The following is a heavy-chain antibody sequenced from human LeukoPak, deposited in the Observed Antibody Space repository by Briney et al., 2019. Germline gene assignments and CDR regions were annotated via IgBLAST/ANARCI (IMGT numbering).Heavy chain of an antibody. V-gene: IGHV3-30-3*01. CDR3: ARALLWFGELLS. D-gene: IGHD3-10*01. CDR2: ISYDGSNK. J-gene: IGHJ4*02. Sequence: GRSLRLSCAASGFTFSSYAMHWVRQAPGKGLEWVAVISYDGSNKYYADSVKGRFTISRDNFKNTLYLQMNSLRAEDTAVYYCARALLWFGELLSWGQGTLVTVSS. CDR1: GFTFSSYA.